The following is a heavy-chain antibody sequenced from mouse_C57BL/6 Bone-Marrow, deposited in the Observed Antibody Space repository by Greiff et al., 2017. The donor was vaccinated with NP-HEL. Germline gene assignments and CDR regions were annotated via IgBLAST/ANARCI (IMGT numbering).Heavy chain of an antibody. CDR2: IHPNSGST. CDR1: GYTFTSYW. V-gene: IGHV1-64*01. D-gene: IGHD1-1*01. J-gene: IGHJ2*01. Sequence: VKLQQSGAELVKPGASVKLSCKASGYTFTSYWMHWVKQRPGQGLEWIGMIHPNSGSTNYNEKFKSKATLTVDKSSSTAYMQLSSLTSEDSAVYYCARSYGSSYDFDYWGQGTTLTVSS. CDR3: ARSYGSSYDFDY.